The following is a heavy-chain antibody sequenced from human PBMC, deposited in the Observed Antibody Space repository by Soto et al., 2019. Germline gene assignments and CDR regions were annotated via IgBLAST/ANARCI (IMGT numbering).Heavy chain of an antibody. Sequence: QVQLVQSGAEVKKPGSSVKVSCKASGGTFSSYCISWVRQAPGQGLEWMGRIIPILGIANYAQKFQDRVTITAEKSTSTAYMELSSLRSEDTAVYYCARESEDTAMVNGYYYYYMDVWGKGTTVTVSS. D-gene: IGHD5-18*01. CDR3: ARESEDTAMVNGYYYYYMDV. J-gene: IGHJ6*03. V-gene: IGHV1-69*04. CDR2: IIPILGIA. CDR1: GGTFSSYC.